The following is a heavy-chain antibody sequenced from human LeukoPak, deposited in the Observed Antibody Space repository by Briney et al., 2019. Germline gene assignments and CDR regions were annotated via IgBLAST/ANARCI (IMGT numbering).Heavy chain of an antibody. CDR2: IYPGDSDA. CDR1: GYSFTNYW. J-gene: IGHJ4*01. V-gene: IGHV5-51*01. D-gene: IGHD1-26*01. CDR3: ARRRDLYSGSYYPFDY. Sequence: GESLKISCKDSGYSFTNYWIGWVRQMPGKGLKWMGIIYPGDSDARYSPSFQGQVTISADKSISTAYLQWSSLKASDTAMYYCARRRDLYSGSYYPFDYWGHGTLVTVSS.